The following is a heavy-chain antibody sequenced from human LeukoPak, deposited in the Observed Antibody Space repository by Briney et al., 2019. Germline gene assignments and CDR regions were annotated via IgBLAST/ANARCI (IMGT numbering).Heavy chain of an antibody. D-gene: IGHD3-22*01. Sequence: ASVKVSCKASGYTFTSHGISWVRQAPGQGLEWMGWISAYNGNTNYAQKLQGRVTMTTDTSTSTAYMELRSLRSDDTAVYYCARGRNYYYSSNWFDPWGQGTLVTVSS. V-gene: IGHV1-18*01. CDR2: ISAYNGNT. CDR3: ARGRNYYYSSNWFDP. J-gene: IGHJ5*02. CDR1: GYTFTSHG.